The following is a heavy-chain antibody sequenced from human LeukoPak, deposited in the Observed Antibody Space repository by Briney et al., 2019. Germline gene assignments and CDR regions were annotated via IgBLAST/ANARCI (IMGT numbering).Heavy chain of an antibody. V-gene: IGHV3-30*02. D-gene: IGHD5-12*01. CDR1: GFTFSSYG. CDR2: IRYDGSNK. Sequence: GGSLRLSCAASGFTFSSYGMHWVRQAPGKGLEWVAFIRYDGSNKYYADSVKGRFTISRDNSKNTLYLQMNSLRAEDTAVYYCAKDLVRSSVANRGSWGQGTLVTVSS. J-gene: IGHJ4*02. CDR3: AKDLVRSSVANRGS.